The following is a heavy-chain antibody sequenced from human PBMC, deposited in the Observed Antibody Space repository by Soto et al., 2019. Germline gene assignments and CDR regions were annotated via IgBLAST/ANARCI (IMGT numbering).Heavy chain of an antibody. CDR1: GFTFSSYY. CDR3: PRGLWSGYSRVPMDC. Sequence: GGSLRLSCTASGFTFSSYYMSWVRQAPGKGLEWVANIKQDGGEIYYVDSVKGRFTISRDNAKNSLYLQMNSLRAEDTAMYYCPRGLWSGYSRVPMDCWGQGTLVTVSS. V-gene: IGHV3-7*01. D-gene: IGHD3-3*01. CDR2: IKQDGGEI. J-gene: IGHJ4*02.